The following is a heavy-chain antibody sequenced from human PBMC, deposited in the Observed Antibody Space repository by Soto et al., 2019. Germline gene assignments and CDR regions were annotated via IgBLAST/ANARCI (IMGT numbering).Heavy chain of an antibody. V-gene: IGHV1-18*01. CDR2: ISAYNGNT. D-gene: IGHD1-26*01. Sequence: GASVKVSCKASGYTFTSYGISWVRQAPGQGLEWMGWISAYNGNTNYAQKLQGRVTMTTDTSTSTAYMELRSLRSDDTAVYYCARDPGQWEPQGIDYWGQGTLVTVSS. CDR3: ARDPGQWEPQGIDY. CDR1: GYTFTSYG. J-gene: IGHJ4*02.